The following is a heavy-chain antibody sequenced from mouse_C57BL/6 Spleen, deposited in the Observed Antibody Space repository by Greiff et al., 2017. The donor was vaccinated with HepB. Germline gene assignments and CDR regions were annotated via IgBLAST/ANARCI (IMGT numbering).Heavy chain of an antibody. CDR3: ARRYYGSSYYFDY. D-gene: IGHD1-1*01. J-gene: IGHJ2*01. V-gene: IGHV5-4*03. CDR2: ISDGGSYT. CDR1: GFTFSSYA. Sequence: DVKLVESGGGLVKPGGSLKLSCAASGFTFSSYAMSWVRQTPEKRLEWVATISDGGSYTNYPDNVKGRFTISRDNAKNNLYLQMSHLKSEDTAMYYCARRYYGSSYYFDYWGQGTTLTVSS.